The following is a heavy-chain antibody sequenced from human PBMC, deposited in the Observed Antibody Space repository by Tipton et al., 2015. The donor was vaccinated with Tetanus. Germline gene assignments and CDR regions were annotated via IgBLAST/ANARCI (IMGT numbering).Heavy chain of an antibody. D-gene: IGHD1-14*01. Sequence: SLRLSCAASGFTFSSYGMHWVRQAPGKGLEWVAVISYDGSNKYYADSVKGRFTISRDNSKNTLYLQMNSLRAEDTAVYYCARVRTWRDGMDVWGQGTTVTVSS. V-gene: IGHV3-30*03. J-gene: IGHJ6*02. CDR2: ISYDGSNK. CDR3: ARVRTWRDGMDV. CDR1: GFTFSSYG.